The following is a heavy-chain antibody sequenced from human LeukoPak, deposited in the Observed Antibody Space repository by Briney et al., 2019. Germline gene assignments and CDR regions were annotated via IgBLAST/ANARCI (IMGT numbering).Heavy chain of an antibody. J-gene: IGHJ4*02. CDR3: AKDNRVTMIVVVILGY. Sequence: GGSLRLSCAASGFTFSSYGMHWVRQAPGKGLEWVAFIRYDGSNKYYADSVKGRFTISRDNSKNTLYLQMNSLRAEDTAVYYCAKDNRVTMIVVVILGYWGQGTLVTVSS. CDR1: GFTFSSYG. D-gene: IGHD3-22*01. V-gene: IGHV3-30*02. CDR2: IRYDGSNK.